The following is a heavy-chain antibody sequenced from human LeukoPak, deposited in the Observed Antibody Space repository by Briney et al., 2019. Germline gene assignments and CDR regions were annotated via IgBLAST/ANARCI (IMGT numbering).Heavy chain of an antibody. V-gene: IGHV3-21*01. CDR3: ARDRTAVKVLDY. CDR1: GFTFSTYS. D-gene: IGHD4-11*01. Sequence: PGGSLRLSCAASGFTFSTYSMTWVRQAPGKGLEWVSSICSSSSYIYYADSVMGRFTISRDNAKNSLYLQMNSLRAEDTAVYYCARDRTAVKVLDYWGQGTLVTVSS. J-gene: IGHJ4*02. CDR2: ICSSSSYI.